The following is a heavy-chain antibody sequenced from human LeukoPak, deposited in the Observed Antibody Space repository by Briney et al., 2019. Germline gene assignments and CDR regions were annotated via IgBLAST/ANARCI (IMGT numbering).Heavy chain of an antibody. CDR1: GFTFSSYT. CDR2: ISGSGGST. D-gene: IGHD5-18*01. V-gene: IGHV3-23*01. CDR3: AKARGYSYEPIDY. Sequence: GGSLRLSCAASGFTFSSYTMNWVRQAPGKGLEWVSAISGSGGSTYYADSVKGRFTISRDNSKNTLYLQMNSLRAEDTAVYYCAKARGYSYEPIDYWGQGTLVTVSS. J-gene: IGHJ4*02.